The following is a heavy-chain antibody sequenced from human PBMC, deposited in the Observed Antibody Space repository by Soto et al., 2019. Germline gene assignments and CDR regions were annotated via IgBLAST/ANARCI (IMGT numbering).Heavy chain of an antibody. V-gene: IGHV3-7*01. CDR2: INQDGSEK. CDR3: FNVAFGY. J-gene: IGHJ4*02. Sequence: AGSLRLSCTASGFSFSSNWMSWVRQAPGKGPEWVANINQDGSEKYCADSVKGRFTISRDNAKNSLYLQMDSLRVEDTALYYCFNVAFGYWGRGTLVTVSS. CDR1: GFSFSSNW.